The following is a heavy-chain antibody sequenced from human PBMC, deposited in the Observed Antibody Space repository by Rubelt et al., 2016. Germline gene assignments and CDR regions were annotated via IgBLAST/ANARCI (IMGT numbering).Heavy chain of an antibody. D-gene: IGHD1-26*01. V-gene: IGHV3-21*04. Sequence: VRQAPGKGLEWVSYISSSSSYIYYADSVKGRFTISRDNSKNTLYLQMNSLRAEDTAVYYCAKDRVYSGTYPSDFWGQGTLVTVSS. CDR2: ISSSSSYI. J-gene: IGHJ4*02. CDR3: AKDRVYSGTYPSDF.